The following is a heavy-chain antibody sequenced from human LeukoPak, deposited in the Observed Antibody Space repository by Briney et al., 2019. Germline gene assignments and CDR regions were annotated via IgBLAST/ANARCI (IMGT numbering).Heavy chain of an antibody. J-gene: IGHJ3*02. CDR3: ARDPGPDYYDSSGYYSLNAFDI. V-gene: IGHV4-59*01. D-gene: IGHD3-22*01. CDR2: IYYSGST. Sequence: PSETLSLTCTVSGGSISSYYWSWIRQPPGKGLEWIGYIYYSGSTNYNPSLKSRVTISVDTSKNQSSLKLSSVTAADTAVYYCARDPGPDYYDSSGYYSLNAFDIWGQGTMVTVSS. CDR1: GGSISSYY.